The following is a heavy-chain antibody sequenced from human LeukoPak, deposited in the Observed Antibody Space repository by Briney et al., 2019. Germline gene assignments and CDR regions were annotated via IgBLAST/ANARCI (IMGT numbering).Heavy chain of an antibody. D-gene: IGHD5-18*01. J-gene: IGHJ3*02. Sequence: GGSLRLSCAASGFTFSGSAMHWVRQAYGKGLEWVGRIRSKANTYATAYAASVKGRFTISRDDSRNTAYLQMNSLKTEDTAVYYCTGMWIQLWLSSEAFDIWGQGTMVTVSS. CDR1: GFTFSGSA. CDR3: TGMWIQLWLSSEAFDI. V-gene: IGHV3-73*01. CDR2: IRSKANTYAT.